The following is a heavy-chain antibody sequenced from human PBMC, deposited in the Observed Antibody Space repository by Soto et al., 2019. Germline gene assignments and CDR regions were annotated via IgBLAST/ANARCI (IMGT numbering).Heavy chain of an antibody. D-gene: IGHD3-16*01. CDR2: IYYSGST. CDR3: ARGYYDYVWGSYFGYGRYFDL. CDR1: GDSVSNGDYS. Sequence: SETLSLTYSVSGDSVSNGDYSWSWIRQHPGKGLEWIGYIYYSGSTYCNPSLKSRVTISVDTSKNQFSLKLSSVTAADTAVYYCARGYYDYVWGSYFGYGRYFDLWGRGTLVTVSS. V-gene: IGHV4-31*03. J-gene: IGHJ2*01.